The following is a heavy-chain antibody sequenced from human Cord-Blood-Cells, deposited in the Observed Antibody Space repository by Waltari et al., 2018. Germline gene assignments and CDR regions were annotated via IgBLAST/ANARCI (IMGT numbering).Heavy chain of an antibody. D-gene: IGHD2-2*03. CDR2: IRYDGSNK. V-gene: IGHV3-30*02. J-gene: IGHJ4*02. CDR3: AKDGYCSSTSCYFDY. CDR1: GFPFSSDG. Sequence: QVQLVESGGGVVQPGGSLRLSFAASGFPFSSDGMTWVRQAPGKGLEWVAFIRYDGSNKYYADTVKGRFTISRDNSKNTLYLQMNSLRAEDTAVYYCAKDGYCSSTSCYFDYWGQGTLVTVSS.